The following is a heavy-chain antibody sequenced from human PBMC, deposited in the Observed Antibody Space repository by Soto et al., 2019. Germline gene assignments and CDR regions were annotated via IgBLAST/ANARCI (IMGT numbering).Heavy chain of an antibody. V-gene: IGHV4-31*03. CDR1: SGSISSGVYH. Sequence: PSETLSLTCTVSSGSISSGVYHWMWIRQHPGKVLELIGYIHYTGSTYYNPSLKSRLTISVDTSKNQFSLRLSSVTAADTAVYYCARDSAIAARAFDIWGRGTMVTVSS. J-gene: IGHJ3*02. D-gene: IGHD6-6*01. CDR2: IHYTGST. CDR3: ARDSAIAARAFDI.